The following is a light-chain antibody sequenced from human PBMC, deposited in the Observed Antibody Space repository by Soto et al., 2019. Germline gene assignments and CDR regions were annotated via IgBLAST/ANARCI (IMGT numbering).Light chain of an antibody. CDR3: QKGNSLPPFT. V-gene: IGKV1D-12*01. CDR1: QSLTRW. CDR2: AAS. J-gene: IGKJ3*01. Sequence: DFQMTQSPPSVSASVGDRVTSTCRATQSLTRWLAWYQQKPGQAPKLLIYAASTLHSGVSSRFSGTGSGTDFTLTINNLQPEDVATYYCQKGNSLPPFTFGPG.